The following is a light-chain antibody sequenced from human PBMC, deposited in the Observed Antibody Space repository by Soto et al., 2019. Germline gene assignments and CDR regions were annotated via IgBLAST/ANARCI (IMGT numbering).Light chain of an antibody. CDR2: AAS. V-gene: IGKV3-15*01. CDR3: QHYTNWPPIT. CDR1: QSIGSN. Sequence: ILMTQSPVTLSVSPGDSATLSCRASQSIGSNLAWYQLKPGQAPRLLIYAASTRVTGLPGRFSGRGSGTEFTLTISGLQSEDFAIYYCQHYTNWPPITFGQGTRLEIK. J-gene: IGKJ5*01.